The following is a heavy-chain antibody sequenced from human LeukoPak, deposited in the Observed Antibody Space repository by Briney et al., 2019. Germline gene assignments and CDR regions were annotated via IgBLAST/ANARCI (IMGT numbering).Heavy chain of an antibody. V-gene: IGHV3-30*02. J-gene: IGHJ4*02. D-gene: IGHD6-13*01. CDR1: GFTFCTYD. Sequence: PGGSLRLPCAASGFTFCTYDVHWVRPAPGEGREWVAYIHYGGSNNYYADSVKGRFTLSRDNSTKTLYLQMHTLRADGTVLYYFATDHGSSNRTYFNGWGQGTLVSVSS. CDR2: IHYGGSNN. CDR3: ATDHGSSNRTYFNG.